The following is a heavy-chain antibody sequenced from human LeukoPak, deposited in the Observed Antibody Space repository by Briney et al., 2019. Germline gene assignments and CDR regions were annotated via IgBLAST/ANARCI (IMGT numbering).Heavy chain of an antibody. D-gene: IGHD5-12*01. V-gene: IGHV1-46*01. CDR2: INPSGGST. Sequence: ASVKVSCKASGYTFTRYYMHWVRQAPGQGLEWMGIINPSGGSTSYAQKFQGRVTMTRDMSTSTVYMELSSLRSEDTAVYYCARGVEVATMFDYWGQGTLVTVSS. CDR1: GYTFTRYY. J-gene: IGHJ4*02. CDR3: ARGVEVATMFDY.